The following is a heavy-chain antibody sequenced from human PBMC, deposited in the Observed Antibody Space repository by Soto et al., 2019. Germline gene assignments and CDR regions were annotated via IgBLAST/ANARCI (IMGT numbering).Heavy chain of an antibody. J-gene: IGHJ5*02. V-gene: IGHV4-59*01. D-gene: IGHD6-13*01. CDR2: IHYSGST. CDR3: ARDGYGYSSSWYGGGWFDP. CDR1: GGSISSYY. Sequence: QVQLQESGPGLVKPSGTLSLTCTVSGGSISSYYWSWIRQPPGKGLEWIGYIHYSGSTNYNPSLKSRVTISVDTSKNQFSLKLSSVTAADTAVYYCARDGYGYSSSWYGGGWFDPWGQGTLVTVSS.